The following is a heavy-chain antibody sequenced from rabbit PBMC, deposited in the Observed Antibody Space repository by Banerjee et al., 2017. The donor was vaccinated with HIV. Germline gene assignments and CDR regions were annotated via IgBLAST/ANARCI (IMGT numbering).Heavy chain of an antibody. J-gene: IGHJ4*01. CDR2: MYIASDTT. D-gene: IGHD4-1*01. CDR1: GFSLSSGA. Sequence: LTLTCTASGFSLSSGAMSWVRQAPGKGLEWIGYMYIASDTTDYASWAKGPFTISKTSSTTVTLQMTSLTAADTATYFCARDLAGVIGWNFNLWGPGTLVTVS. CDR3: ARDLAGVIGWNFNL. V-gene: IGHV1S40*01.